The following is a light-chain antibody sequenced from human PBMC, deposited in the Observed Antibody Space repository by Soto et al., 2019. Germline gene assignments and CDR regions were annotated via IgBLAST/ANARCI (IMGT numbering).Light chain of an antibody. Sequence: IVMTQSPATLSVSPGEGVTLSCRASENVGTNLAWYQQKPGQAPRLLIYGSSTRAAGIPATFSGRGSGTEFTRTISSLQSAESEVYYCQQYNNWGLSFGGGTKVESK. V-gene: IGKV3D-15*01. CDR1: ENVGTN. CDR2: GSS. J-gene: IGKJ4*01. CDR3: QQYNNWGLS.